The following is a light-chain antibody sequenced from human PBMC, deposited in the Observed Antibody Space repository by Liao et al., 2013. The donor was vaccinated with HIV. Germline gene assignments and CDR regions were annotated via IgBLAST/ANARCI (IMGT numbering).Light chain of an antibody. CDR1: NIGAKS. CDR2: YDS. J-gene: IGLJ1*01. Sequence: SYELTQAPSLSVAPGETARITCGGDNIGAKSVHWYQQKPGQAPLVVIFYDSDRPSGIPERFSGSNSGNTATLTISRVEAGDEADYYCQAWDSSTALYVFGTGTKVTVL. V-gene: IGLV3-21*01. CDR3: QAWDSSTALYV.